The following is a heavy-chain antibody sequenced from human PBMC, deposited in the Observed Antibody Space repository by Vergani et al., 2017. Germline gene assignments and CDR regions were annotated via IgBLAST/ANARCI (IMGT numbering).Heavy chain of an antibody. CDR2: IIPILGIA. Sequence: QVQLVQSGAEVKKPGSSVKVSCKASGGTFSSYAISWVRQAPGQGLEWMGRIIPILGIANYAQKFQGRVTITADKSTSTAYMELSSLRSEETAVYYCARDVGSSSDYNXFYPWGQGSLVTVSS. J-gene: IGHJ5*02. CDR3: ARDVGSSSDYNXFYP. CDR1: GGTFSSYA. D-gene: IGHD6-6*01. V-gene: IGHV1-69*04.